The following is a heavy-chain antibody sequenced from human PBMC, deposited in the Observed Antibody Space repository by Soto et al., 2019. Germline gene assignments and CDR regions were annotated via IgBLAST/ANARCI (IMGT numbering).Heavy chain of an antibody. J-gene: IGHJ6*02. D-gene: IGHD3-10*01. Sequence: SETLSLTSAVSGCSISSSNWCSWVRQPPGKGLEWIGEIYHSGSTNYNPSLKSRVTISVDKSKNQFSLKLSSVTAADTAVYYCARVPMVRGVMVVGYYYYGMDVWGQGTTVT. CDR1: GCSISSSNW. CDR2: IYHSGST. V-gene: IGHV4-4*02. CDR3: ARVPMVRGVMVVGYYYYGMDV.